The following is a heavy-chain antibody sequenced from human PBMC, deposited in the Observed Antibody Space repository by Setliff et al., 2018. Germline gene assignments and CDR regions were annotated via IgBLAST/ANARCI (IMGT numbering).Heavy chain of an antibody. Sequence: GGSLRLSCEASGLTFSNYAMHWVRQAPGKGLEGVALTSDDGSRRFYADSVKGRFTISRDNSKNTLFLQMNSLRAEDTAVYYCVRGYCSSSSCYGTMGYWGQGTLVTVSS. CDR2: TSDDGSRR. J-gene: IGHJ4*02. CDR1: GLTFSNYA. D-gene: IGHD2-2*01. CDR3: VRGYCSSSSCYGTMGY. V-gene: IGHV3-30-3*01.